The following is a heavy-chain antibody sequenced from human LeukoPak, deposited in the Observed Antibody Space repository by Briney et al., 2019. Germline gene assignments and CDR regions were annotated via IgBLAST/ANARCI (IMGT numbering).Heavy chain of an antibody. CDR2: IYYSGST. CDR3: ARESVVATAYFDY. Sequence: SETLSLTCTVSGGSISSGGYYWSCIRQHPGKGLECIGYIYYSGSTYYNPSLKSRVTISVDTSKNQFSLKLSSVTAADTAVYYCARESVVATAYFDYWGQGTLVTVSS. V-gene: IGHV4-31*03. CDR1: GGSISSGGYY. J-gene: IGHJ4*02. D-gene: IGHD2-21*02.